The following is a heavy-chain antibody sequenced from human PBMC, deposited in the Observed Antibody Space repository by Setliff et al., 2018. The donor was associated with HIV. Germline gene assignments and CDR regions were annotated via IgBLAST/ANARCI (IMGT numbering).Heavy chain of an antibody. CDR1: GVSISSYY. J-gene: IGHJ4*02. Sequence: SETLSLTCTVSGVSISSYYWSWIRQPPGKGLEWIGYISYTDSTAYNPSLKSRVSISLDTSKNQFSLKLSSVTAADTAVYYCARRSTSTGIDYWGQGTLVTVSS. D-gene: IGHD2-2*01. CDR2: ISYTDST. CDR3: ARRSTSTGIDY. V-gene: IGHV4-59*08.